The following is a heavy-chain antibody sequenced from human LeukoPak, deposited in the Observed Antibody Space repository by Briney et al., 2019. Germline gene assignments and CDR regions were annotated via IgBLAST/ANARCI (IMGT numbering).Heavy chain of an antibody. D-gene: IGHD4-17*01. CDR1: GGTFSSYA. Sequence: SVKVSCKASGGTFSSYAISWVRQAPGQGLEWMGGIIPIFGTANYAQKVQGRVTITADESTSTAYMELSSLRSEDTAVYYCASQRTVTTSRFDYWGQGTLVTVSS. J-gene: IGHJ4*02. CDR3: ASQRTVTTSRFDY. CDR2: IIPIFGTA. V-gene: IGHV1-69*13.